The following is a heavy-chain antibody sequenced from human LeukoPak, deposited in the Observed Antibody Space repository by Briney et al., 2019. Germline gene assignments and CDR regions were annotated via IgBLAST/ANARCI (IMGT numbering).Heavy chain of an antibody. Sequence: GGSLRLSCAASGFTFSSYEMNWVRQAPGKGLEWVSYISSSGSTIYYADSVKGRFTISRDNAKNSLYLQMNSLRAEDTAVYYCARDQGDYVLPSGFDYWGQGTLVTVSS. V-gene: IGHV3-48*03. D-gene: IGHD4-17*01. CDR3: ARDQGDYVLPSGFDY. CDR2: ISSSGSTI. CDR1: GFTFSSYE. J-gene: IGHJ4*02.